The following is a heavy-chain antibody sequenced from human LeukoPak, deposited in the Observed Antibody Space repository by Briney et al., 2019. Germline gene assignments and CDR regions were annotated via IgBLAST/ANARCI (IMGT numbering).Heavy chain of an antibody. CDR1: NVSISSGGYF. CDR3: ARAGRKEFLSD. V-gene: IGHV4-31*03. Sequence: SQTLSLTCTVSNVSISSGGYFYSWIRQLPGKGLEWIGYIYYNGNTDYSPSLKSRVTISLDTSKNQFSLRLPFVTAADTGTYYCARAGRKEFLSDWGQGTQVTVSS. CDR2: IYYNGNT. J-gene: IGHJ4*02. D-gene: IGHD1-14*01.